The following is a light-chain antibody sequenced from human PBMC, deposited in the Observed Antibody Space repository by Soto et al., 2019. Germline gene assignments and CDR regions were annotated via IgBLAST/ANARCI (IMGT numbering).Light chain of an antibody. CDR2: GAA. CDR1: QSISHY. V-gene: IGKV3-20*01. J-gene: IGKJ3*01. CDR3: QQYNGSPFT. Sequence: VVAQSPKKESLSPRVRPTRRRRANQSISHYLAWYQQKPGQSPRLLIYGAASRAIGIPDRFNGSGSETTFTLTISRLQPEDFARYYCQQYNGSPFTFGAGTMVDIK.